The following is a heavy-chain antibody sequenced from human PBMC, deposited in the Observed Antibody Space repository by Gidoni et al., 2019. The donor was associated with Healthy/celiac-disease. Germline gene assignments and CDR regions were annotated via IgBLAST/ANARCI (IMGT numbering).Heavy chain of an antibody. V-gene: IGHV4-30-2*01. Sequence: QLQLQESGSGLVTPSQTLSPTCAVSGGSISSGGYSWSWIRQPPGKGLEWIGYIYHSGSTYSNPSLKSRVTISVDRSKNQFSLKLSSVTAADTAVYYCARAGDRYYFDYWGQGTLFTVSS. CDR3: ARAGDRYYFDY. J-gene: IGHJ4*02. CDR1: GGSISSGGYS. CDR2: IYHSGST. D-gene: IGHD7-27*01.